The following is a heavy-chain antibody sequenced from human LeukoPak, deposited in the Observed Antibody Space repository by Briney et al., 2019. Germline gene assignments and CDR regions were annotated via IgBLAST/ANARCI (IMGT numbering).Heavy chain of an antibody. J-gene: IGHJ5*02. CDR2: IYYSGST. D-gene: IGHD5-24*01. V-gene: IGHV4-39*01. CDR3: ARRIVEMATITPYNWFDP. CDR1: GGSISSSSYY. Sequence: SETLSLTCTVSGGSISSSSYYWGWIRQPPGKGLEWIGSIYYSGSTYYNPSLKSRVTISVDTSKTQFSLKLSSVTAADTAVYYCARRIVEMATITPYNWFDPWGQGTLVTVSS.